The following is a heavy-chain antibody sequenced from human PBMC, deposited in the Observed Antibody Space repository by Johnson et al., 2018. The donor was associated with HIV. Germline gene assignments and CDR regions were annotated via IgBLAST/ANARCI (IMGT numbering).Heavy chain of an antibody. CDR1: GFTFSDHY. CDR3: ARDIGAGAGTSDDAFDI. V-gene: IGHV3-72*01. CDR2: TRNKANSYTT. J-gene: IGHJ3*02. D-gene: IGHD6-19*01. Sequence: VQLLESGGGLVQPGGSLRLSCAASGFTFSDHYMDWVRQAPGKGLEWVGRTRNKANSYTTEYAASVKGRFTISRDDSKNSLYLQMNSLKTEDTAVYYCARDIGAGAGTSDDAFDIWGQGTMVTVSS.